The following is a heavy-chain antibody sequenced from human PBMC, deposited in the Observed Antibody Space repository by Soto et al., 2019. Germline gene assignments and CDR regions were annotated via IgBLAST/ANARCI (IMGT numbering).Heavy chain of an antibody. CDR3: AQEFGCELHLSHPYYTSGMDV. CDR1: GFTFRSYG. J-gene: IGHJ6*02. CDR2: MSFDGSNK. Sequence: QVQLVESGGGVVQPGRSLRLACAASGFTFRSYGMHWVRQAPGKGLEWVALMSFDGSNKYYADSVRGRFTISCHNSKSTLYRRRDILRPDDTAVSYCAQEFGCELHLSHPYYTSGMDVWGQGTTVTFSS. D-gene: IGHD3-10*01. V-gene: IGHV3-30*18.